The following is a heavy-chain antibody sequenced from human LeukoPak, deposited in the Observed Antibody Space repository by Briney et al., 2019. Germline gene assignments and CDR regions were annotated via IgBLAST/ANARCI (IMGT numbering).Heavy chain of an antibody. CDR1: GYTFTSYG. J-gene: IGHJ4*02. Sequence: ASVKVSCKASGYTFTSYGISWVRQAPGQGLEWMGWISAYNGNTNYAQKLQGRVTMTTDTSTSTVYMELSSLRSEDTAVYYCARTGGDYGGPDYWGQGTLVTVSS. CDR3: ARTGGDYGGPDY. V-gene: IGHV1-18*01. D-gene: IGHD4-23*01. CDR2: ISAYNGNT.